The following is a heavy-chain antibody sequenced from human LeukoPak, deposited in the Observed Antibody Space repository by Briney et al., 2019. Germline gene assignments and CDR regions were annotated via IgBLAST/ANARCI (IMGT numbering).Heavy chain of an antibody. V-gene: IGHV1-18*01. D-gene: IGHD1-1*01. Sequence: SVNVSCKASGYTFISYGISWVRQAPGQGLEWVGWIFTYNGDTKYEKKFQGRVTMTTDSSTNTVYLELRSLGSDDTAVYYCARAKEREPFDFWGQGTLVTVSS. CDR3: ARAKEREPFDF. CDR2: IFTYNGDT. CDR1: GYTFISYG. J-gene: IGHJ4*02.